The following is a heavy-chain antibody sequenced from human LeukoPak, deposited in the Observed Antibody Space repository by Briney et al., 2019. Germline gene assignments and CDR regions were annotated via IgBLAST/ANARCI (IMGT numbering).Heavy chain of an antibody. J-gene: IGHJ4*02. CDR3: ARDALGRKQQLGDY. CDR2: ISAYNGNT. V-gene: IGHV1-18*01. D-gene: IGHD6-13*01. CDR1: GYTFTSYG. Sequence: GASVKVPCKASGYTFTSYGISWVRQAPGQGLEWMGWISAYNGNTNYAQKLQGRVTMTTDTSTSTAYMELRSLRSDDTAVYYCARDALGRKQQLGDYWGQGTLVTVSS.